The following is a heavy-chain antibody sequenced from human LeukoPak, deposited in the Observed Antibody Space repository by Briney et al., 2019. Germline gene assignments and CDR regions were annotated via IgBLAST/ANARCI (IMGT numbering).Heavy chain of an antibody. D-gene: IGHD3-3*01. Sequence: SETPSLTCTVSGGSISSYYWGWIRQPPGKGLEWIGSIYYSGSTYYNPSLKSRVTISVDTSKNQFSLKLSSVTAADTAVYYCARGGITIFGVVIIDHFDYWGQGTLVTVSS. CDR2: IYYSGST. CDR1: GGSISSYY. J-gene: IGHJ4*02. CDR3: ARGGITIFGVVIIDHFDY. V-gene: IGHV4-39*07.